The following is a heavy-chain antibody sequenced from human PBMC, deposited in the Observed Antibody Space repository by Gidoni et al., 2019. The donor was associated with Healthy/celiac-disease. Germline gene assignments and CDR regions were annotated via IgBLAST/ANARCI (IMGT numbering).Heavy chain of an antibody. J-gene: IGHJ3*02. CDR2: IKHSGST. V-gene: IGHV4-34*02. CDR3: ARGGYYDSSGYHDAFDI. D-gene: IGHD3-22*01. CDR1: GGSFRGYY. Sequence: QVQLQQWGAGLLKPPETLSLTCPVYGGSFRGYYWRWLRQPPGKGLEWIGEIKHSGSTNYNPSLKSRVTISVDTSKNQFSLKLSSVTAADTAVYYCARGGYYDSSGYHDAFDIWGQGTRVTVSS.